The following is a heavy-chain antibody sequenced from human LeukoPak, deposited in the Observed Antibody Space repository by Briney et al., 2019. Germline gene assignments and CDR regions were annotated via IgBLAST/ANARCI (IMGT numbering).Heavy chain of an antibody. Sequence: PGGSLRLSCAASGFTFSSYSMNWVRQAPGKWLEWVSAISGSSSYIYYADSVKGRFTISRDSAKNSLYLQMNSLRVEDTAVYYCVRADAKKTAMVDYWGRGTLVAVSS. V-gene: IGHV3-21*01. CDR1: GFTFSSYS. J-gene: IGHJ4*02. CDR2: ISGSSSYI. D-gene: IGHD5-18*01. CDR3: VRADAKKTAMVDY.